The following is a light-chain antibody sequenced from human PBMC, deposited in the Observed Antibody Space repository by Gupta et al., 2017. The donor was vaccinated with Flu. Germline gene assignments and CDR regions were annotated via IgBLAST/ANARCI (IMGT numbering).Light chain of an antibody. J-gene: IGLJ3*02. CDR1: SSDVGSYDL. V-gene: IGLV2-23*01. CDR2: EGS. Sequence: QSALTQPASVSGSPGQSITISCTGTSSDVGSYDLVSWYQQYPGKAPQLMIYEGSKRPAGGANSFAGSKAGSTASLTISGLQAEDDADYYCCSEASSGTWVFGGGTKVTVL. CDR3: CSEASSGTWV.